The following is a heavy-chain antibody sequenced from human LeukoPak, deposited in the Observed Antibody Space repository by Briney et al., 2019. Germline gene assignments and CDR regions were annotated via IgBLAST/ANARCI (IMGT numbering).Heavy chain of an antibody. CDR1: GFTFDDYA. Sequence: PGGSLRLSCAASGFTFDDYAMHWVRQAPGKGLEWVSGISWNSGSIGYADSVKGRFTISRDNAKNSLYLQMNSLRAEDTALYYCAKKPIAARGHGFFDYWGQGTLVTVSS. D-gene: IGHD6-6*01. CDR2: ISWNSGSI. V-gene: IGHV3-9*01. J-gene: IGHJ4*02. CDR3: AKKPIAARGHGFFDY.